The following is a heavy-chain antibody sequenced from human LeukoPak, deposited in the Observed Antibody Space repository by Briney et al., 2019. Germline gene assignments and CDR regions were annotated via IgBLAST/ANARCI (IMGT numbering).Heavy chain of an antibody. CDR1: GGSFSGYY. J-gene: IGHJ4*02. CDR3: ARGRGYSGYGRFDY. V-gene: IGHV4-34*01. Sequence: SETLSLTCAVYGGSFSGYYWGWIRQPPGKGLEWIGEINHSGSTNYNPSLKSRVTISVDTSKNQFSLKLSSVTAADTAVYYCARGRGYSGYGRFDYWGQGTLVTVSS. CDR2: INHSGST. D-gene: IGHD5-12*01.